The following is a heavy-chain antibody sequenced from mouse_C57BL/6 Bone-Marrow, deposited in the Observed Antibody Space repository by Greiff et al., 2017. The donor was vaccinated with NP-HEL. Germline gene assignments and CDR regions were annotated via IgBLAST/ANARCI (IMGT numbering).Heavy chain of an antibody. J-gene: IGHJ2*01. D-gene: IGHD1-1*01. CDR2: INSDGGST. Sequence: EVKVVESGGGLVQPGESLKLSCESNEYEFPSHDMSWVRKTPEKRLELVAAINSDGGSTYYPDTMERRFIISRDNTKKTLYLQMSSLRSEDTALYYCARHSITTVVATTDYFDYWGQGTTLTVSS. V-gene: IGHV5-2*01. CDR1: EYEFPSHD. CDR3: ARHSITTVVATTDYFDY.